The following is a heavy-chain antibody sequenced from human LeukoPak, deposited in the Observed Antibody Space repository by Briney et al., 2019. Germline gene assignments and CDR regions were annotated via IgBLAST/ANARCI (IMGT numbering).Heavy chain of an antibody. CDR2: IRYDGSNK. J-gene: IGHJ4*02. CDR3: ARGVRIAVAGNIDY. D-gene: IGHD6-19*01. V-gene: IGHV3-30*02. CDR1: GFTFSSYG. Sequence: GGSLRLSCAASGFTFSSYGMHWVRQAPGKGLEWVAFIRYDGSNKYYADSVKGRFTISRDNSKNMLYLQMSSLRAEDTAVYYCARGVRIAVAGNIDYWGQGTLVTVSS.